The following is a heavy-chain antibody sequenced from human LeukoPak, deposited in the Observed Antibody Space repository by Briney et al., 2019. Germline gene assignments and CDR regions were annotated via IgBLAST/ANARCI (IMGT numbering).Heavy chain of an antibody. Sequence: SGTLSLTCAVSGGPISSINWWSWVRQPPGKGLEWIGEIYHSGSTNYNPSLRSRITISVDKSKDQFSLRLSSVTAADTAVYYCARKIGSSGAFDIWGQGTMVTVSS. CDR1: GGPISSINW. D-gene: IGHD1-26*01. CDR3: ARKIGSSGAFDI. J-gene: IGHJ3*02. CDR2: IYHSGST. V-gene: IGHV4-4*02.